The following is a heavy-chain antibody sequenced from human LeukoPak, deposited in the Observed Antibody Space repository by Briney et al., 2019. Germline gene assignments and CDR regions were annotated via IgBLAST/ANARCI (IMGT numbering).Heavy chain of an antibody. V-gene: IGHV1-18*01. Sequence: ASVKVSCKASGYTFNSYGISWVRQAPGQGLEWMGWISAYNGNTNYAQKFQGRVTITTDTSTSTAYMELRSLTSDDTAVYYCARVPSGGPFDYWGQGTLVTVSS. CDR3: ARVPSGGPFDY. CDR1: GYTFNSYG. J-gene: IGHJ4*02. CDR2: ISAYNGNT. D-gene: IGHD2-15*01.